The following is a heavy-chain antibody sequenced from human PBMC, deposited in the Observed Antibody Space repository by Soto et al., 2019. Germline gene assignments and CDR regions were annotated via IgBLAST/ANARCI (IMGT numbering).Heavy chain of an antibody. D-gene: IGHD2-2*01. V-gene: IGHV3-7*05. CDR3: AKSLSAIPGDS. CDR2: IKQDGSEI. CDR1: GVTFSSYW. J-gene: IGHJ4*02. Sequence: GGSLILSCAASGVTFSSYWMSWVRQGPGKGPEWVANIKQDGSEIYYVDSVKGRFTISRDNAKSSLYLQMTSLRAEDTAVYHCAKSLSAIPGDSWGQGTLVTVSS.